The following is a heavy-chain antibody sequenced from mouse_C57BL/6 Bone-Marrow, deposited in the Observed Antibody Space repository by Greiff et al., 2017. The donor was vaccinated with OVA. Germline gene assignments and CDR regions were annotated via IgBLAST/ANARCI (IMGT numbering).Heavy chain of an antibody. Sequence: VKLVESGPELVKPGASVKISCKASGYAFSSSWMNWVKQRPGKGLEWIGRIYPGDGDTNYNGKFKGKATLTADKSSSTAYMQLSSLTSEDSAVYFCARSEDYDWSWVAYWGQGTLVTVSA. V-gene: IGHV1-82*01. D-gene: IGHD2-4*01. CDR1: GYAFSSSW. J-gene: IGHJ3*01. CDR2: IYPGDGDT. CDR3: ARSEDYDWSWVAY.